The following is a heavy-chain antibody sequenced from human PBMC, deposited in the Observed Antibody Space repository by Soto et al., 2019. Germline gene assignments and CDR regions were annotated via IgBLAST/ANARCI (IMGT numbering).Heavy chain of an antibody. Sequence: QVQLQESGPGLVKPSQTLSLTCTVSGGSISNDDFYWSWIRQPPGKGLEWIGHIYYNGNTYYNPSLKSRLTMSLDTSQNQFSLHLSSVIAADSASYFCARATTVTSSFFHYGLDVWGQGTTVTVSS. D-gene: IGHD4-17*01. CDR3: ARATTVTSSFFHYGLDV. V-gene: IGHV4-30-4*08. CDR2: IYYNGNT. J-gene: IGHJ6*02. CDR1: GGSISNDDFY.